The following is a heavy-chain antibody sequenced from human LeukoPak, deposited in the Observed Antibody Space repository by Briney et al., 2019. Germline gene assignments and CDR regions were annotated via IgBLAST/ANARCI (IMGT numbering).Heavy chain of an antibody. J-gene: IGHJ4*02. CDR2: TYYRSRWGN. CDR1: GDSVSNNIAT. V-gene: IGHV6-1*01. D-gene: IGHD2-15*01. Sequence: SQTLSLTCAISGDSVSNNIATWNWVRQSPSRGLEWLGRTYYRSRWGNDYAISVKGRITINPDTSRNQFSLQLNSVTPEDTAVYYCVRVVVAASAEFDYWGQGTLVTVSS. CDR3: VRVVVAASAEFDY.